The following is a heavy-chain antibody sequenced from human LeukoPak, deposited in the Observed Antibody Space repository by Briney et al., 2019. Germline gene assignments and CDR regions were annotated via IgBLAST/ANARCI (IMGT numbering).Heavy chain of an antibody. D-gene: IGHD4-17*01. J-gene: IGHJ4*02. V-gene: IGHV4-59*01. CDR2: IYYSGST. Sequence: SETLSLTCTVSGGSISSYYWSWIRQPPGKGLEWIGYIYYSGSTNYNPSLKSRVTISVDMSKNQFSLKLSSVTAADTAVYYCARADYGDHNFDYWGQGTLVTVSS. CDR3: ARADYGDHNFDY. CDR1: GGSISSYY.